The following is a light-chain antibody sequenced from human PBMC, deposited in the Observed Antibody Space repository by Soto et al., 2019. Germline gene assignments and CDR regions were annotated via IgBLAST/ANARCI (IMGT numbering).Light chain of an antibody. CDR3: QQYNSYWT. V-gene: IGKV1-5*03. CDR1: QTISSW. J-gene: IGKJ1*01. Sequence: DIQMTQSPSTLSGSVGDRVTITCRASQTISSWLAWYQQKAGKAPKLLIYEASGLESGVPSRFSGSGSGTEFTLTISSLQPDDFATYYCQQYNSYWTFGQGTKVDIK. CDR2: EAS.